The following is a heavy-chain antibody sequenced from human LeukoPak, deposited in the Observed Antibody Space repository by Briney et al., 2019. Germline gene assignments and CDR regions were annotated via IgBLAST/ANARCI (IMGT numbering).Heavy chain of an antibody. D-gene: IGHD2-2*01. CDR3: AKDYPECTGTTCSGEAFFAY. V-gene: IGHV3-23*01. Sequence: GGSLRLSCAASRFTFSNYAMSWVRQAAGKGLEWVSGITSGHSTFYADSVKGRFTISRDNSKNTVYLQMNSLRAEDTAVYYCAKDYPECTGTTCSGEAFFAYWGQGTLVTVSS. J-gene: IGHJ4*02. CDR2: ITSGHST. CDR1: RFTFSNYA.